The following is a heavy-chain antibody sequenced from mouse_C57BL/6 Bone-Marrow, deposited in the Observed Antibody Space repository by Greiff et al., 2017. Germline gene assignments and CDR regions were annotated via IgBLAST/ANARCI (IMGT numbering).Heavy chain of an antibody. V-gene: IGHV1-69*01. D-gene: IGHD2-3*01. CDR1: GYTFTSYW. CDR3: SRDWDGYYEDAMDY. CDR2: IDPSDSYT. Sequence: VQLQQPGAELVMPGASVKLSCKASGYTFTSYWMHWVQQRPGQGLEWIGEIDPSDSYTNYNQKFKGKSTLTVDKSSSTAYMQLSSLTSEYSAVYYCSRDWDGYYEDAMDYWGRGTSVTVSS. J-gene: IGHJ4*01.